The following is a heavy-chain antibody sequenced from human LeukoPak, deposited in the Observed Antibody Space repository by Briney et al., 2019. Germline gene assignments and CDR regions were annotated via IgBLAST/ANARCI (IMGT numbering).Heavy chain of an antibody. J-gene: IGHJ5*02. D-gene: IGHD3-10*01. V-gene: IGHV4-39*07. CDR1: GGSISRISYY. Sequence: SETLSLTCTVSGGSISRISYYWGWIRQSPGKGLEWLGSIYRSGSTYNNPSLKSRVTMSIDSSKNQFSLELTSVTAADTAVYYCVRMDDVYYYGSRTISPGWVHPWGQGTLVTVSS. CDR2: IYRSGST. CDR3: VRMDDVYYYGSRTISPGWVHP.